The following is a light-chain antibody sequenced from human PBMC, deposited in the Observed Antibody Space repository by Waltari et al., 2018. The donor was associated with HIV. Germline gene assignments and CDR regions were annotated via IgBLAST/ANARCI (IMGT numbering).Light chain of an antibody. Sequence: DIQMTQSPSSLSASVGDRVNIPCRASQDISNYLAWDQQTAGKIPSLLIYAASTLQSGVPSRFSGSGSGTDFTLTISSLQPEDFATYYCQMYNGAPLTFGGGTTVEIK. V-gene: IGKV1-27*01. CDR1: QDISNY. CDR3: QMYNGAPLT. J-gene: IGKJ4*01. CDR2: AAS.